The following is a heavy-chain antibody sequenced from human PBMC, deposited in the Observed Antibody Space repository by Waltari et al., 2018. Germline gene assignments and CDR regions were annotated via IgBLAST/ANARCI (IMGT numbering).Heavy chain of an antibody. CDR1: GFTCSSYA. D-gene: IGHD3-22*01. V-gene: IGHV3-23*01. Sequence: EMQLLESGGGLVQPGGSLRLSCAASGFTCSSYAMASVRQAPGKGLEWVSAFSGSGDTYYADSVKGRFTISRDNSKNTLYLQMNSLRAEDTAVYYCARALYYYDSSGYSDTIDAFDIWGQGTMVTVSS. CDR2: FSGSGDT. CDR3: ARALYYYDSSGYSDTIDAFDI. J-gene: IGHJ3*02.